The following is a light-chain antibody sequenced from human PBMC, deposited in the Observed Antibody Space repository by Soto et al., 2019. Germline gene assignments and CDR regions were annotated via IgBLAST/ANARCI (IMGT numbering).Light chain of an antibody. CDR1: STDVGSYNY. J-gene: IGLJ1*01. CDR3: CSYAGSYFDV. Sequence: QSALTQPRSVSGSPGQSVTISCTGTSTDVGSYNYVSWYQLHPGKGPKVMIYDVSKRPSGVPDRFSGSKSGNTASLTISGLQAEDEADYHCCSYAGSYFDVFGTGTKLTVL. V-gene: IGLV2-11*01. CDR2: DVS.